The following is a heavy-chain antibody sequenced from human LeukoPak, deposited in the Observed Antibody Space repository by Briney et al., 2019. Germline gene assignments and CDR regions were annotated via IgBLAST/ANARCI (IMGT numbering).Heavy chain of an antibody. D-gene: IGHD2/OR15-2a*01. CDR2: IRSGGENT. CDR1: GYTFSTYS. CDR3: AILSWDGRGSFY. Sequence: QSGGSLRLSCAASGYTFSTYSMIWVRQAPGKGLEWVYAIRSGGENTYYADSVRGRFTISRDNSRGTLSLQMNSLRAEDTAVYFCAILSWDGRGSFYWGQGTLVTVSS. V-gene: IGHV3-23*01. J-gene: IGHJ4*02.